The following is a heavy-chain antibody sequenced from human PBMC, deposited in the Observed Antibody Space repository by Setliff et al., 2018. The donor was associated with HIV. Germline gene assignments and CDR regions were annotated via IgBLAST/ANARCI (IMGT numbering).Heavy chain of an antibody. CDR3: SRGHRWNYGGRYYYYMDV. CDR2: FDPQDGET. J-gene: IGHJ6*03. CDR1: GFTLSEVS. D-gene: IGHD1-7*01. V-gene: IGHV1-24*01. Sequence: GASVKVSCKVSGFTLSEVSIHWVRQAPGKGLEWMAYFDPQDGETVYAQKFQGRVTMTEDTSTYTAYMELSGLRSEDTAVYYCSRGHRWNYGGRYYYYMDVWGRGTTVTVSS.